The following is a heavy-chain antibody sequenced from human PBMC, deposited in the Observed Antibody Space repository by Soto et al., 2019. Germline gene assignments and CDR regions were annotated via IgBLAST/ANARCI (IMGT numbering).Heavy chain of an antibody. CDR3: AAELYSGGSCCSFDF. V-gene: IGHV1-58*01. Sequence: SVKVSCKTSGFTFINSAVQWVRQARGQRLEWMAWIVVGSGNTNYAQKFRERVTITRDMSTSTTHMEVSSLTSEDTAVYYCAAELYSGGSCCSFDFWGQGTMVTVSS. J-gene: IGHJ3*01. D-gene: IGHD2-15*01. CDR1: GFTFINSA. CDR2: IVVGSGNT.